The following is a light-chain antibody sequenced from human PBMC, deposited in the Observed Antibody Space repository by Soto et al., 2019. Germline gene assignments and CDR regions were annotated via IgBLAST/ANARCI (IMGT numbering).Light chain of an antibody. Sequence: DIQMTQFPSSLSASVGDRVTITCRSRQGIRNDLGWYQQKPGKAPKRLIYAASSLQSGVPSRFSGSGSGTEFTLAISSLQPEDSATFYCLQHSTYPLTFGQGTKVEIK. CDR1: QGIRND. CDR2: AAS. CDR3: LQHSTYPLT. J-gene: IGKJ1*01. V-gene: IGKV1-17*01.